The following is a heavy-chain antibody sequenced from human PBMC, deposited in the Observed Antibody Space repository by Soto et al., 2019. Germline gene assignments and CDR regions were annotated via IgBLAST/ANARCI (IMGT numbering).Heavy chain of an antibody. Sequence: SETLTVTCTVSGGSISGYYWSWIRQPQGKGLEWIGYMYNTGSTVYNPSFKSRVTISVDTSKNQFSLKLNSVTAADTAVYYCARDLWGYCGTDCYPLDVWGQGTTVTVSS. V-gene: IGHV4-59*01. CDR3: ARDLWGYCGTDCYPLDV. D-gene: IGHD2-21*02. CDR1: GGSISGYY. J-gene: IGHJ6*02. CDR2: MYNTGST.